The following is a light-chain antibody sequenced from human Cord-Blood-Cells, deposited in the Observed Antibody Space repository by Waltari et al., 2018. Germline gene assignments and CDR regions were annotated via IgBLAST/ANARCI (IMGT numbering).Light chain of an antibody. CDR2: DVS. Sequence: QSAPTQPASVSGSPGQSITISCTGTSSDVGGYNYVSWYQQHPGKAPKLMIYDVSKPPSGVSNRFSGSKSGNTASLTISGLQAEDEADYYCSSYTSSSTYVFGTGTKVTVL. V-gene: IGLV2-14*01. CDR3: SSYTSSSTYV. J-gene: IGLJ1*01. CDR1: SSDVGGYNY.